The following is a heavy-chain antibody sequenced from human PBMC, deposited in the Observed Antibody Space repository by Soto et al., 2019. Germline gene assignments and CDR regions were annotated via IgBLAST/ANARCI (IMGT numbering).Heavy chain of an antibody. Sequence: QVQLVQSGAEVKKPGSSVKVSCKASGGTFSSYAITWVRQAPGQGLGWMGGIIPIFGTANYAQKFQGRVTITADESTSTAYMELSSLRSEDTAVYYCATRPSISTRDIVLVPAALHYYYYGMDVWGQGTTVTVSS. CDR2: IIPIFGTA. V-gene: IGHV1-69*12. D-gene: IGHD2-2*01. J-gene: IGHJ6*02. CDR3: ATRPSISTRDIVLVPAALHYYYYGMDV. CDR1: GGTFSSYA.